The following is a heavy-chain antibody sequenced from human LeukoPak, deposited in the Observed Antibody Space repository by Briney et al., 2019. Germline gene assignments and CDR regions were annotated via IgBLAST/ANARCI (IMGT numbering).Heavy chain of an antibody. J-gene: IGHJ3*02. CDR1: GGSISSYY. V-gene: IGHV4-4*09. D-gene: IGHD6-13*01. Sequence: PSETLSLTCTVSGGSISSYYWSWIRQPPGKGLEWIGYIYTSGSTNYNPSLKSRVTISVDTSKNQFSLKLSSVTAADTAVYYCAKLAEGAAAGADDAFDIWGQGTMVTVSS. CDR2: IYTSGST. CDR3: AKLAEGAAAGADDAFDI.